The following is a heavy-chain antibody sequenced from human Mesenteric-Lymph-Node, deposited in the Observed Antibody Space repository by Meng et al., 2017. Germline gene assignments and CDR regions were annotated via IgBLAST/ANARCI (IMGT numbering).Heavy chain of an antibody. CDR3: AREAKNYFFDGSGYSPGAFDI. J-gene: IGHJ3*02. D-gene: IGHD3-22*01. CDR1: GGSISSSTYY. CDR2: IYYSGRS. Sequence: SETLSLTCPVSGGSISSSTYYWAWFRQPPGKGLEWIGSIYYSGRSYYNASLKSRVTISLDTSKNQFSLKLSSVTATDTAVYYCAREAKNYFFDGSGYSPGAFDIWGQGTMVTVSS. V-gene: IGHV4-39*07.